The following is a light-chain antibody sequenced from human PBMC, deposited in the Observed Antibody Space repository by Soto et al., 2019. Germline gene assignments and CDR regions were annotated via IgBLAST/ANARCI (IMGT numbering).Light chain of an antibody. CDR3: QQYGSS. CDR1: QSVSSSY. J-gene: IGKJ2*01. V-gene: IGKV3-20*01. CDR2: GAS. Sequence: EIVLTQSPGTLSLSPGERATLSCRASQSVSSSYLAWYQQKPGQAPRLLIYGASSRATGIPDRFSXXXXGTDFTLTISRLEPEDFAVYYCQQYGSSFGQGTKLEIK.